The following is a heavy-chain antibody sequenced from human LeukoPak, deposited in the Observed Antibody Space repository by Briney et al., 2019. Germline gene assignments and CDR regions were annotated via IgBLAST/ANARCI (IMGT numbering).Heavy chain of an antibody. CDR2: VDPEDGET. CDR3: ATQKSTDRFGSLRVLDY. J-gene: IGHJ4*02. V-gene: IGHV1-69-2*01. D-gene: IGHD3-10*01. CDR1: GYTFTGYN. Sequence: ASVKISCKASGYTFTGYNMHWVQQAPGKGLEWMGRVDPEDGETIYAEKFQGRVTITADKSTDTAYMALSSLRSEDTAVYYCATQKSTDRFGSLRVLDYWGQGTLVTVPS.